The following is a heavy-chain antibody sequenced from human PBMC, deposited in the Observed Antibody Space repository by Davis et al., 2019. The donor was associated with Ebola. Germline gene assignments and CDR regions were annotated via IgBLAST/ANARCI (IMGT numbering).Heavy chain of an antibody. D-gene: IGHD5-18*01. J-gene: IGHJ4*02. Sequence: AASVKVSCKASGYSFISYGISWLRQAPGQGLEWMGWISAYNGNPNYAQKFQGRVTMTTDTSTSTAYMELRSLRSDDTAVYYCARDGRYSYGYDYWGQGTLVTVSS. CDR2: ISAYNGNP. CDR3: ARDGRYSYGYDY. V-gene: IGHV1-18*01. CDR1: GYSFISYG.